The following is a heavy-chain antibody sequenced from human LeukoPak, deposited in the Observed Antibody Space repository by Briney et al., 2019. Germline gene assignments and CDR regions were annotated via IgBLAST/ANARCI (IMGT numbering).Heavy chain of an antibody. Sequence: PSETLSLTCAVYGGSFSGYYWSWIRQPPGKGLEWIGEINHSGSTNYNPSLKSRVTISVDTSKNQFSLKLSSVTAADTAVYYCARSGYPPYYFDYWGQGTLVTVSS. CDR3: ARSGYPPYYFDY. J-gene: IGHJ4*02. V-gene: IGHV4-34*01. D-gene: IGHD3-22*01. CDR2: INHSGST. CDR1: GGSFSGYY.